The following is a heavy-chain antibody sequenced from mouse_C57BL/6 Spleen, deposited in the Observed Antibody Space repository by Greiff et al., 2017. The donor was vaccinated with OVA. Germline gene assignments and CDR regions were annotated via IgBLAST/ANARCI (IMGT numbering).Heavy chain of an antibody. J-gene: IGHJ2*01. CDR2: IYPGDGET. CDR3: ARGVITTVVEAPFDY. V-gene: IGHV1-82*01. Sequence: VMLVESGPELVKPGASVKISCKASGYAFSSSWMNWVKQRPGKGLEWIGRIYPGDGETNYNGKFKGKATLTADKSSSTAYMQLSSLTSEDSAVYFCARGVITTVVEAPFDYWGQGTTLTVSS. D-gene: IGHD1-1*01. CDR1: GYAFSSSW.